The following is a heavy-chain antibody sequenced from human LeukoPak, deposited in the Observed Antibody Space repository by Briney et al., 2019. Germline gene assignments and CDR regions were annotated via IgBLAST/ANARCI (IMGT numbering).Heavy chain of an antibody. CDR1: GGTFSSYA. CDR3: AVGGTTTVVTGDAFDI. CDR2: IIPIFGTA. Sequence: SVKVSCKASGGTFSSYAISWVRQAPGQGLEWMGGIIPIFGTANYAQKFQGRVTITTDESTSTAYMELSSLRSEDTAVYYCAVGGTTTVVTGDAFDIWGQGTMVTVSS. J-gene: IGHJ3*02. V-gene: IGHV1-69*05. D-gene: IGHD4-23*01.